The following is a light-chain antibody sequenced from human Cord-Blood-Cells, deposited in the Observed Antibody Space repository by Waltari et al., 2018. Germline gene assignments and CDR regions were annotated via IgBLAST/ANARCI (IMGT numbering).Light chain of an antibody. V-gene: IGLV2-14*01. CDR1: SSDVGGYNY. CDR2: GVS. CDR3: SSYTSSSTLVV. Sequence: SALTQPASVSGSPGQSITISCTGTSSDVGGYNYVSWYQQHPGKAHKLMIYGVSNRPSGVSNRFSGSKSGNTASLTISGLQAEDDADYYCSSYTSSSTLVVFGGGTKLTVL. J-gene: IGLJ2*01.